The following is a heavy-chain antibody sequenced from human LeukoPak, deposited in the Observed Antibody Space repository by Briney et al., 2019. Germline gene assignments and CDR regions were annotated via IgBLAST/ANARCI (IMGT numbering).Heavy chain of an antibody. J-gene: IGHJ4*02. D-gene: IGHD4-17*01. V-gene: IGHV4-59*01. Sequence: SSETLSLTCTVSGGSISSYYWSWIRQPPGKGLEWIGYIYYSGSTNYNPSLKRRVTISVDTSKNQFSLKLSSVTAADTAVYYCARDLSGDQPFDYWGQGTLVTVSS. CDR2: IYYSGST. CDR1: GGSISSYY. CDR3: ARDLSGDQPFDY.